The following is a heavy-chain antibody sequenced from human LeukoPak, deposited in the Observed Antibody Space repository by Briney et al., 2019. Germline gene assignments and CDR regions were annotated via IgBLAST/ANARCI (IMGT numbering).Heavy chain of an antibody. CDR2: MYYSGST. V-gene: IGHV4-39*01. D-gene: IGHD6-19*01. CDR3: AKAPSIAVAQPGEDY. Sequence: ETLSLTCTVSGGSISSTTYCWSWVRQPPGKGLEWIGCMYYSGSTYYSSSLKGRVTISLDTPKNQFSLRLNSVTASDTAVYYCAKAPSIAVAQPGEDYWGQGTLVTVSS. CDR1: GGSISSTTYC. J-gene: IGHJ4*02.